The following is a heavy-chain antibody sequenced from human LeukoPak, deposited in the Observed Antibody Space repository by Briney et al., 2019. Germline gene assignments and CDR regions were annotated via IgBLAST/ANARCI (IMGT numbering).Heavy chain of an antibody. J-gene: IGHJ4*02. CDR3: ARDQGGYYSSSWVFDY. Sequence: GASVKVSCKASGYTFTGYYMHWARQAPGQGLEWMGWINPNSGGTNFAQNFQVRVTMTRDTSISTAYMELSRLRSDDTAVYYCARDQGGYYSSSWVFDYWGQGTLVTVSS. CDR2: INPNSGGT. V-gene: IGHV1-2*02. D-gene: IGHD6-13*01. CDR1: GYTFTGYY.